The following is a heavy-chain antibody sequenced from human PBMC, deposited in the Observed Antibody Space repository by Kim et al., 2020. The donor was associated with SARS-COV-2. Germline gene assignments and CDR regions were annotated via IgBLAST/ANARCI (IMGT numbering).Heavy chain of an antibody. CDR2: IYYSGST. V-gene: IGHV4-59*13. CDR1: GGSISSYY. Sequence: SETLSLTCTVSGGSISSYYWSWIRQPPGKGLEWIGYIYYSGSTNYNPSLKSRVTISVDTSKNQFSLKLSSVTAADTAVYYCARAEHYYDSSGHSPFDYWGQGTLVTVSS. J-gene: IGHJ4*02. CDR3: ARAEHYYDSSGHSPFDY. D-gene: IGHD3-22*01.